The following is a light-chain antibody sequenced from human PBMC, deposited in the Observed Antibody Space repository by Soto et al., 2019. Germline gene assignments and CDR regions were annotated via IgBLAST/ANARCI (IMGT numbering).Light chain of an antibody. CDR1: QSINRW. Sequence: DIQLTQSPSTLSASIGDRVTITCRASQSINRWLAWYQQKPGKAPKLLIYDASSLESGVPSRFSGSGSATDFTLTITSLQPDDYATYYCQHPSWTFGQGTKVEIK. CDR3: QHPSWT. CDR2: DAS. V-gene: IGKV1-5*01. J-gene: IGKJ1*01.